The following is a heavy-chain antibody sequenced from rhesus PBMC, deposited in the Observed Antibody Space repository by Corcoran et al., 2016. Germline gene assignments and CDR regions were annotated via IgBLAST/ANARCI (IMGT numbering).Heavy chain of an antibody. CDR3: ARTYYNGSGYYYGLDS. CDR2: IIPLVGIT. J-gene: IGHJ6*01. CDR1: GFIFGSYA. V-gene: IGHV1-198*02. D-gene: IGHD3-28*01. Sequence: QVQLVQSGAEVKKPGASVKGSCKASGFIFGSYAISWVRQAPGQGLGWMGVIIPLVGITNYAEKFQGRVTITADTSTSTAYMELSSLRSEDTAVYYCARTYYNGSGYYYGLDSWGQGVVVTVSS.